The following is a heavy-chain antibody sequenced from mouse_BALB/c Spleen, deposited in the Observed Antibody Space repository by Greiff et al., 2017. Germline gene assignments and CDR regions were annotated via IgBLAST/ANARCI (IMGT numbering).Heavy chain of an antibody. V-gene: IGHV5-9-3*01. J-gene: IGHJ4*01. CDR2: ISSGGSYT. D-gene: IGHD5-1*01. CDR1: GFTFSSYA. CDR3: ARRGGTYYFDY. Sequence: EVKLMESGGGLVKPGGSLKLSCAASGFTFSSYAMSWVRQTPEKRLEWVATISSGGSYTYYPDSVKGRFTISRDNAKNTLYLQMSSLRSEDTAMYYCARRGGTYYFDYWGQGTSVTVSS.